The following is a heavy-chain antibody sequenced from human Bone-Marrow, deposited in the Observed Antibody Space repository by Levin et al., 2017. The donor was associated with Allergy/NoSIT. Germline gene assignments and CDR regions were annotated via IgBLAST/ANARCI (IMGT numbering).Heavy chain of an antibody. CDR1: GFTFNNAW. CDR3: ATDKLPLDY. D-gene: IGHD4-23*01. CDR2: IKKKTDGGTT. V-gene: IGHV3-15*01. Sequence: ETLSLTCAASGFTFNNAWMNWVRQAPGKGLEWVGHIKKKTDGGTTDYASPVKGRFTISRDDSKNMLYLQMNSLKTEDTAVYYCATDKLPLDYWGQGTLVTVSS. J-gene: IGHJ4*02.